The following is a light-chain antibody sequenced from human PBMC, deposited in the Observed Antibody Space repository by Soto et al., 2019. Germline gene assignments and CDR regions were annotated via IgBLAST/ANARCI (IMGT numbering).Light chain of an antibody. CDR2: DAS. CDR1: QSVSSN. J-gene: IGKJ1*01. CDR3: QHYNNWPPWT. Sequence: EIVMTQSPATLSVSPGERATLSCRASQSVSSNLAWYQQKPGQAPRLLIYDASTRATGIPARISGSGSGTEFTLTISSLQSEDFAVYYCQHYNNWPPWTFGQGTKVEI. V-gene: IGKV3-15*01.